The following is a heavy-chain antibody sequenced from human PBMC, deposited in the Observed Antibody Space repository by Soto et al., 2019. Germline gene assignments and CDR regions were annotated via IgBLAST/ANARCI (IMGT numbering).Heavy chain of an antibody. CDR1: GGSFSGYY. CDR2: INYSGST. J-gene: IGHJ6*02. CDR3: ARAYFDWSSRSSYYYGMDV. V-gene: IGHV4-34*09. D-gene: IGHD3-9*01. Sequence: SETLSLTCAVYGGSFSGYYWSWIRQPPGKGLEWIGDINYSGSTYYNPSLKSRVTISVDTSKNQFSLKLSSVTAADTAVYYCARAYFDWSSRSSYYYGMDVWDQGTTVTVSS.